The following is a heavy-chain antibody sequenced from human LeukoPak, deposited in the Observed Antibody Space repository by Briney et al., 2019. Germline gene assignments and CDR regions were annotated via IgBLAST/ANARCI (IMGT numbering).Heavy chain of an antibody. CDR2: IYYSGST. CDR3: ARGDILTGYYY. J-gene: IGHJ4*02. Sequence: SETLSLTCAVYGGSFSDYYWSWIRQPPGKGLEWIGYIYYSGSTNYNPSLKSRVTISVDTSKNQFSLKLSSVTAADTAVYYCARGDILTGYYYWGQGTLVTVSS. V-gene: IGHV4-59*01. CDR1: GGSFSDYY. D-gene: IGHD3-9*01.